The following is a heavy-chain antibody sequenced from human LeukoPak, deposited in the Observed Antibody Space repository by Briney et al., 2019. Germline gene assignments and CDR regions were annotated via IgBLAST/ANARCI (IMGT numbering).Heavy chain of an antibody. CDR3: ARVVGATTYYY. Sequence: PSQTLSLTCTVSGDSISSGGYSWSWIRQPPGTGLEWIGYIYHIGYISQSGNIYQNPSLKSRVTISLDTSKNQFSLKLGSVTAADTAVYYCARVVGATTYYYWGQGTLVTVPS. V-gene: IGHV4-30-4*07. CDR2: IYHIGYISQSGNI. CDR1: GDSISSGGYS. D-gene: IGHD1-26*01. J-gene: IGHJ4*02.